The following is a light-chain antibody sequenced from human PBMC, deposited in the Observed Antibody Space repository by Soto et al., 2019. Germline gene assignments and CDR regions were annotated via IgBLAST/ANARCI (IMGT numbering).Light chain of an antibody. Sequence: PGERATLSCRASQSVGNFLAWYQHRPGQAPRLLILNASTRATGIPPRFSGSGSGTDFTLTISRLEPEDFAVYYCQHRRNWPLTFGGGTKVEIK. CDR2: NAS. V-gene: IGKV3-11*01. J-gene: IGKJ4*01. CDR1: QSVGNF. CDR3: QHRRNWPLT.